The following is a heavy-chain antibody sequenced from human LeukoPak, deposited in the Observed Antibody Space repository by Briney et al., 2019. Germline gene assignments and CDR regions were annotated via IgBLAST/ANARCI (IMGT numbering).Heavy chain of an antibody. CDR1: GGSISSGDYY. Sequence: PSETLSLTCTVSGGSISSGDYYWSWIRQPPGKGLEWIGYIYYSGSTYYNPSLKSRLTISVDTSKNQFSLKLSSVTAADTAVYYCARVRREDIVVVPPTTNWFDPWGQGTLVTVFS. D-gene: IGHD2-2*01. V-gene: IGHV4-30-4*08. CDR2: IYYSGST. J-gene: IGHJ5*02. CDR3: ARVRREDIVVVPPTTNWFDP.